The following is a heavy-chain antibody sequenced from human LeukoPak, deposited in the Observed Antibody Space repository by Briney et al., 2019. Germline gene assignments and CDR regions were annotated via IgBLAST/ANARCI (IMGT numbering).Heavy chain of an antibody. J-gene: IGHJ4*02. CDR2: VYYSGST. CDR3: AARKQLVFDY. V-gene: IGHV4-39*07. D-gene: IGHD6-6*01. CDR1: GGSISSTSYY. Sequence: SETLSLTCTVSGGSISSTSYYWDWIRQPPGKGLEWIGSVYYSGSTYYNPSLKSRVTISVDTSKNQFSLKLSSVTAADTAVYYCAARKQLVFDYWGQGTLVTVSS.